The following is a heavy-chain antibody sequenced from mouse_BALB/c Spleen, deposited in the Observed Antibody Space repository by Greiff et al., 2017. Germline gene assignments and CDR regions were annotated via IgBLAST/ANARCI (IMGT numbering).Heavy chain of an antibody. CDR3: AGYYCSSGRGCYVVAY. V-gene: IGHV1-67*01. CDR2: ISTYYGNT. CDR1: GYTFTDYA. Sequence: QVQLQQSGPELVRPGVSVKISCKGSGYTFTDYAMHWVKQSHAKSLEWIGVISTYYGNTNYNQKFKGKATMTVDKSSSTASMELARLTSEDSAIYYCAGYYCSSGRGCYVVAYWGQGTSVTVS. D-gene: IGHD2-12*01. J-gene: IGHJ4*01.